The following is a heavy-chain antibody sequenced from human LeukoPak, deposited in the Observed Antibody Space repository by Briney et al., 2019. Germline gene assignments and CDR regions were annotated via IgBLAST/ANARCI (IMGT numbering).Heavy chain of an antibody. Sequence: SETLSLTCTVSGYSISSGYYWGWIRQPPGKGLEWIGSIYHSGSTYYNPSLKSRVTISVDTSKNQFSLKLSSVTAADTAVYYCARHGEKAHYDFWSGPQNWFDPWGQGTLVTVSS. D-gene: IGHD3-3*01. J-gene: IGHJ5*02. CDR1: GYSISSGYY. CDR2: IYHSGST. V-gene: IGHV4-38-2*02. CDR3: ARHGEKAHYDFWSGPQNWFDP.